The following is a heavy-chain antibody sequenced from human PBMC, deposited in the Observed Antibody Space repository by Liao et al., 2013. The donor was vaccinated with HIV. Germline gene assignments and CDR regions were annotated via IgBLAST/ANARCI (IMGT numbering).Heavy chain of an antibody. CDR2: ITQSGST. V-gene: IGHV4-39*07. J-gene: IGHJ4*03. Sequence: QLQLQESGPGLVKPSETLSLTCTVSGASISSSSYYWGWIRQSPGKGLEWIGEITQSGSTNYNPSLKSRLTVSIDKSKNQFSLRLNSVTAADTAVYYCARNGGDFLYWGRG. CDR1: GASISSSSYY. CDR3: ARNGGDFLY. D-gene: IGHD3-16*01.